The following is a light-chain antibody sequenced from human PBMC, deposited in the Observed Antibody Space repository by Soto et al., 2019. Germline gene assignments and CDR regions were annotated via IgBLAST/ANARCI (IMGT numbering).Light chain of an antibody. CDR2: GAS. CDR1: QSVNNN. CDR3: QQYNNWPLT. V-gene: IGKV3-15*01. J-gene: IGKJ4*01. Sequence: EIVMTQSPATLSVSPGERATLSCRASQSVNNNLAWYQQKPGQAPRLLIYGASARATGIPARFSGSGSGTEFPLTISSLQSEDVAVYYYQQYNNWPLTFGGGTKVEIK.